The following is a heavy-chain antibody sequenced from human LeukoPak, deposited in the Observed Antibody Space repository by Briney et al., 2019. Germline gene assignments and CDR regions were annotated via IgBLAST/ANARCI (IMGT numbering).Heavy chain of an antibody. D-gene: IGHD5-18*01. Sequence: GGSLRLSCVASGFIFSDYYMSWIRQAPGKGLEWVSYISNSGNIKYYADSVKGRFTISRDNAKNSLYLQMNSLRAEDTAVYYCASDHHGCSFGHSFDYWGQGTLVTVSS. CDR3: ASDHHGCSFGHSFDY. CDR1: GFIFSDYY. V-gene: IGHV3-11*04. CDR2: ISNSGNIK. J-gene: IGHJ4*02.